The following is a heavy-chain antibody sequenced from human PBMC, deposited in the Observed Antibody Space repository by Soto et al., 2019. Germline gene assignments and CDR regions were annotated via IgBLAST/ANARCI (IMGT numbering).Heavy chain of an antibody. V-gene: IGHV2-5*02. CDR3: IQSRCGGDCLQSYAAHYYYGMDV. CDR2: IYWDDDK. CDR1: GFSLSTSGVG. Sequence: SGPTLVNPTQTLTLTCTFSGFSLSTSGVGVGWIRQPPGKALEWLALIYWDDDKRYSPSLRSRLTISKDTSKNQVVLTMTNMDPVDTATYYCIQSRCGGDCLQSYAAHYYYGMDVWGQGTTVTVSS. D-gene: IGHD2-21*02. J-gene: IGHJ6*02.